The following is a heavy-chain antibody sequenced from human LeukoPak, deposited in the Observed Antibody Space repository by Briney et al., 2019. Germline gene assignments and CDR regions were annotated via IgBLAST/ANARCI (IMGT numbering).Heavy chain of an antibody. V-gene: IGHV1-58*01. CDR1: GFTFTSSA. J-gene: IGHJ4*02. Sequence: SVKVSCKASGFTFTSSAVQWVRQARGQRLEWIGWIVVGSGNTNYAQKFQERVTITRDMSTSTAYMELSSLRSEDTAMYYCAALNPKLKDYYFDYWGQGTLVTVSS. D-gene: IGHD1-1*01. CDR2: IVVGSGNT. CDR3: AALNPKLKDYYFDY.